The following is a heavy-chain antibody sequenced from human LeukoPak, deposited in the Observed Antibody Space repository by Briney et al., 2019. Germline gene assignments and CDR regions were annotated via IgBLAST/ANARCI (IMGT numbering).Heavy chain of an antibody. CDR3: VERDAVGLDY. D-gene: IGHD3-16*01. J-gene: IGHJ4*02. CDR2: ISGSGGST. V-gene: IGHV3-23*01. CDR1: GFTFSFYA. Sequence: QPGGSLRLSCAASGFTFSFYAMNWVRQAPGKGLEWVSAISGSGGSTYYADSVKGRFTISRDNSKNTLYLQMNSLRAEDTAVYYCVERDAVGLDYWGQGTLVTVSS.